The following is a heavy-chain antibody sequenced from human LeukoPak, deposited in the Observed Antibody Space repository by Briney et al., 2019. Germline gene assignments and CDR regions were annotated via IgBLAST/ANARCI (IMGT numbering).Heavy chain of an antibody. V-gene: IGHV4-31*03. Sequence: SQTLSLTCTVSGGSISSGGYYWSWIRQHPGKGLEWIGYIYYSGSTYYNPSLKSRVTISVDTSKDQFSLKLSSVTAADTAVYYCAAAYSSSWRFDYWGQGTLVTVSS. D-gene: IGHD6-13*01. CDR2: IYYSGST. CDR1: GGSISSGGYY. J-gene: IGHJ4*02. CDR3: AAAYSSSWRFDY.